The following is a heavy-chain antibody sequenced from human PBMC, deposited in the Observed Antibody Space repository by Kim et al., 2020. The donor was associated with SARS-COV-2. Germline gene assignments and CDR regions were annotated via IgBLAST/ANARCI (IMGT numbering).Heavy chain of an antibody. Sequence: GATTYYPRTVYGRFTISRDNSKNTLYLQMNNLRDEDPAVYFCAKSGQLDYWGQGTLVTVSS. J-gene: IGHJ4*02. CDR3: AKSGQLDY. D-gene: IGHD5-12*01. CDR2: GATT. V-gene: IGHV3-23*01.